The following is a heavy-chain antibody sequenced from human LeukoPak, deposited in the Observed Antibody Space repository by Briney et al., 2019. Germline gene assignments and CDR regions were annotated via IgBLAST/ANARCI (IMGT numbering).Heavy chain of an antibody. CDR3: AADQGYYSHFDY. CDR2: IVVGSGNT. J-gene: IGHJ4*02. Sequence: SVKVSCTASGFTFTSSAMQWVRQARGQRLEWIGWIVVGSGNTNYAQKFQERVTITRDMSTSTAYMELSSLRSEDTAVYYCAADQGYYSHFDYWGQGTLVTVSS. D-gene: IGHD3-22*01. CDR1: GFTFTSSA. V-gene: IGHV1-58*02.